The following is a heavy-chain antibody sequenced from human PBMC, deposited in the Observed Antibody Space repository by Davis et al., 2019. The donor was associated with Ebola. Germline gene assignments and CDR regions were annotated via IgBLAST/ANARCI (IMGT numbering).Heavy chain of an antibody. V-gene: IGHV4-59*01. D-gene: IGHD4-17*01. CDR1: AGSISSYI. J-gene: IGHJ6*02. CDR3: ARGNYGDYIVLYYYNMDV. Sequence: SETLSLTCTVSAGSISSYIWGWIRQPPGKGLEWIGNIYYSGSTNYNPSLKSRVTMSVDTSKNQFSLKLSSVTAADTAVYYCARGNYGDYIVLYYYNMDVWGQGTTVTVSS. CDR2: IYYSGST.